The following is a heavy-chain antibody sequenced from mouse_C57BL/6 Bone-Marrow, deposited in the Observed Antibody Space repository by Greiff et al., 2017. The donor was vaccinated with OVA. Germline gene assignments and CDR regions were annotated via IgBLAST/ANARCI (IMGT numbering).Heavy chain of an antibody. CDR3: ARESYYFDY. V-gene: IGHV7-3*01. J-gene: IGHJ2*01. Sequence: DVHLVESGGGLVQPGGSLSLSCAASGFTFTDYYMSWVRQPPGKALEWLGFIRNKANGYTTEYSASVKGRFTISRDNSQSILYLQMNALRAEDSATYYCARESYYFDYWGQGTTLTVSS. CDR2: IRNKANGYTT. CDR1: GFTFTDYY.